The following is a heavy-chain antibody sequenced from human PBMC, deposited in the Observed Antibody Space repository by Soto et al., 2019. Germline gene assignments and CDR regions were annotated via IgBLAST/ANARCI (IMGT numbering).Heavy chain of an antibody. D-gene: IGHD1-20*01. CDR3: ARVVTGTQSYYYGMDV. V-gene: IGHV1-69*06. Sequence: QVQLVQSGAEVKKPGSSVKVSCKASGGTFSSYAISWVRQAPGQGLEWMGGIIPIFGTANYAQKFQGRVTITADKSTSTAYMELSSLRSGDTAVYYCARVVTGTQSYYYGMDVWGQGTTVTVSS. CDR2: IIPIFGTA. CDR1: GGTFSSYA. J-gene: IGHJ6*02.